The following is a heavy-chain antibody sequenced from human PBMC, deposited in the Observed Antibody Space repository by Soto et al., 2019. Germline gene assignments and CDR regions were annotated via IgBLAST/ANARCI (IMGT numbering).Heavy chain of an antibody. CDR2: INPRSGDT. J-gene: IGHJ5*02. Sequence: QVQLVQSGAEVKKPGASVKVSCKASGYTFIGYYIHWGRQAPGQGLEWMGRINPRSGDTTYAQKLQGRLTMTRDTSISTAYMELSSLRSDDTAVYYCGRDGVGATPLGWFDPWGQGSLVTVSS. CDR3: GRDGVGATPLGWFDP. D-gene: IGHD1-26*01. V-gene: IGHV1-2*06. CDR1: GYTFIGYY.